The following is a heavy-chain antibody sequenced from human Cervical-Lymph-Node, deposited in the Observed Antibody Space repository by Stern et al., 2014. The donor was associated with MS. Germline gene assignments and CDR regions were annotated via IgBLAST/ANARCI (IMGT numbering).Heavy chain of an antibody. J-gene: IGHJ6*02. CDR3: ARSSSPSPYYYYGMDV. Sequence: VHLVESGGGVVQPGRSLRLSCAASGFTFSSYGMHWVRQAPGKGLEGVAVIWYDGSNKYYADSVKGRFTISRDNSKNTLYLQMNSLRAEDTAVYYCARSSSPSPYYYYGMDVWGQGTTVTVSS. CDR1: GFTFSSYG. CDR2: IWYDGSNK. V-gene: IGHV3-33*01. D-gene: IGHD6-13*01.